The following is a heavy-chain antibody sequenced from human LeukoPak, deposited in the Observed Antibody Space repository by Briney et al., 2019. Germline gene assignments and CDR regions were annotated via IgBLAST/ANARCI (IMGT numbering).Heavy chain of an antibody. Sequence: SETLSLTCAVSGGSISSSGYYWGWVRQPPGKGLEWIGEINHSGSTNYNPSLKSRVTISVDTSKNQFSLKLSSVTAADTAVYYCARESGSSWFHYWGQGTLVTVSS. CDR3: ARESGSSWFHY. CDR2: INHSGST. J-gene: IGHJ4*02. D-gene: IGHD6-13*01. V-gene: IGHV4-39*07. CDR1: GGSISSSGYY.